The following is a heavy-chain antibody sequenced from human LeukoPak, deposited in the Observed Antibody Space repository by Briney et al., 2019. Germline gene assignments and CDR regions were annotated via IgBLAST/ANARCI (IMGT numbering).Heavy chain of an antibody. CDR3: ARDQYYDSGTYSYYYMDV. Sequence: GGSLRLSCAASGFIVSSNYMSWVRQAPGKGLEWVSVIYSGGRTFYADSVWGRFTISRDNSKNTLFLQMNSLRAEDTAVYYCARDQYYDSGTYSYYYMDVWGKGTTVTVSS. D-gene: IGHD3-10*01. CDR2: IYSGGRT. V-gene: IGHV3-53*01. CDR1: GFIVSSNY. J-gene: IGHJ6*03.